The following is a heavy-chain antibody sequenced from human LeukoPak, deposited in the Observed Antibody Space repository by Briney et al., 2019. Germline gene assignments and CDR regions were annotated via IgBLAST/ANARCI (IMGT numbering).Heavy chain of an antibody. D-gene: IGHD3-22*01. J-gene: IGHJ6*03. CDR2: IYTSGST. CDR3: ASSRYYYDSSGYTLDYYYYYMDV. CDR1: GGSISSYY. V-gene: IGHV4-4*09. Sequence: SGTLSLTCTVSGGSISSYYWSWVGQPPGKGLEGSGYIYTSGSTNYNPSLKSRVTISVDTSKNQFSLKLSSVTAADTAVYYCASSRYYYDSSGYTLDYYYYYMDVWGKGTTVTVSS.